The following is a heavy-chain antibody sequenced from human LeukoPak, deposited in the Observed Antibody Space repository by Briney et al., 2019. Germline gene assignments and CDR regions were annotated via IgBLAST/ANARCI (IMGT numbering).Heavy chain of an antibody. Sequence: GGSLRLSCAASGFTLSNYALNWVRQAPGKGLEWVSAISGSGGNTYYADSAKGRFTISRDSSKNTLYLQMNSLRAEDTAVYYCAQGIVGTTEHLGYWGQGTLVTVSS. J-gene: IGHJ4*02. CDR2: ISGSGGNT. CDR1: GFTLSNYA. CDR3: AQGIVGTTEHLGY. D-gene: IGHD1-26*01. V-gene: IGHV3-23*01.